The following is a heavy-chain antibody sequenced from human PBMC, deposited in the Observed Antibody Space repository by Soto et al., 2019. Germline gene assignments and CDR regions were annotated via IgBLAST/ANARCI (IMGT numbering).Heavy chain of an antibody. Sequence: QVQLVQSGAEVRKPGASVKVSCKASGYSFTGYYIHWLRQAPGQGLEWMGWINPNSGCSSFAQKFQGRVTMTRDPDITPAHMDVTSLRSDDTAVYYCATSGYSSSADYGYWGQGTLVTVSS. CDR1: GYSFTGYY. D-gene: IGHD6-13*01. V-gene: IGHV1-2*02. CDR2: INPNSGCS. CDR3: ATSGYSSSADYGY. J-gene: IGHJ4*02.